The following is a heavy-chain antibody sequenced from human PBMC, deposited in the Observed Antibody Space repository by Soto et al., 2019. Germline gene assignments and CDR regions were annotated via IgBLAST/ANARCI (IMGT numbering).Heavy chain of an antibody. CDR2: INHSGST. V-gene: IGHV4-59*12. D-gene: IGHD3-10*01. Sequence: PSETLSLTCTVSGGSISSYYWSWIRQPPGKGLEWIGYINHSGSTNYNPSLKSRVTISVDTSKNQFSLKLSSVTAADTAVYYCASRDYYYGMDVWGQGTTVTVSS. CDR3: ASRDYYYGMDV. CDR1: GGSISSYY. J-gene: IGHJ6*02.